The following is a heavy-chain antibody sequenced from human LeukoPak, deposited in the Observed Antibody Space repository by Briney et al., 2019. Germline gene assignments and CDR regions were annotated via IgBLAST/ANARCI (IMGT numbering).Heavy chain of an antibody. CDR1: GYTFTSYG. Sequence: GASVKVSCKASGYTFTSYGISWVRQAPGQGLEWMGWISAYNGNTNYAQKLQGRVTMTTDTSTSTAYMELRSLRSDDTAVYYCASGGSVGIAAAPSLDYWGQGTLVTVSS. CDR3: ASGGSVGIAAAPSLDY. D-gene: IGHD6-13*01. CDR2: ISAYNGNT. J-gene: IGHJ4*02. V-gene: IGHV1-18*01.